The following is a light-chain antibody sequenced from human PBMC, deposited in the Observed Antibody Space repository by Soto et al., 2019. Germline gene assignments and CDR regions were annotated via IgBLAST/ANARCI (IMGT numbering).Light chain of an antibody. Sequence: QSALTQPRSVSGSPGQSVTISCAGTSSDVGGYNYVSWYQQYPGKAPKLIISDVSKRPSGVPDRFSGSKSGNTASLTISGLQAEDEADYYCCSYAGTYPPVVFGGGTKLTVL. CDR3: CSYAGTYPPVV. V-gene: IGLV2-11*01. CDR1: SSDVGGYNY. J-gene: IGLJ2*01. CDR2: DVS.